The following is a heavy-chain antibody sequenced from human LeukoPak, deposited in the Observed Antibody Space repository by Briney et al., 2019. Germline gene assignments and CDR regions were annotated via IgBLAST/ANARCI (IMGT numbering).Heavy chain of an antibody. V-gene: IGHV3-23*01. CDR2: INDIGSKT. CDR1: GFTFKNYG. Sequence: PGGSLRLSCEASGFTFKNYGMSWVRQAPGKGLEWVSDINDIGSKTYYGDSMKGRVTVSRDNSKKAVYLQMNSLRAEDTAIYYCARVGGGPDYWGQGTLVTVSS. J-gene: IGHJ4*02. D-gene: IGHD3-16*01. CDR3: ARVGGGPDY.